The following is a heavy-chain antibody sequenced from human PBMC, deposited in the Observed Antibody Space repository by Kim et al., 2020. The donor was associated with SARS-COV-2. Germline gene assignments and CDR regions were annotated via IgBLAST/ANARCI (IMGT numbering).Heavy chain of an antibody. D-gene: IGHD3-9*01. Sequence: SRVTISLDTSKHQFSLKLSSVTAADTAVYYCARDVQNYDILTGYYRSLDYWGQGTLVTVSS. CDR3: ARDVQNYDILTGYYRSLDY. V-gene: IGHV4-39*07. J-gene: IGHJ4*02.